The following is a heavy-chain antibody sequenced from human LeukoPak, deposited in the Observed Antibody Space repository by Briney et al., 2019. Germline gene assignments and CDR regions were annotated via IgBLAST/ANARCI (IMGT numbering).Heavy chain of an antibody. CDR1: GYTLTELS. J-gene: IGHJ4*02. Sequence: ASVKVSCKVSGYTLTELSMHWVRQAPGKGLEWMGGFDPEDGETIYAQKFQGRVTMTEDTSTDTAYMELSSLRSEDTAVYYCATAVGELKYFDYWGQGTLVTVSS. CDR2: FDPEDGET. V-gene: IGHV1-24*01. D-gene: IGHD3-10*01. CDR3: ATAVGELKYFDY.